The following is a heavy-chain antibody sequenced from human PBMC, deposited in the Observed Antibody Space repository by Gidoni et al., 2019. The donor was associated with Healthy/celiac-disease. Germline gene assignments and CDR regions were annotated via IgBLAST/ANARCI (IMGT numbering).Heavy chain of an antibody. CDR3: AKDTTVAPFDY. V-gene: IGHV3-23*01. J-gene: IGHJ4*02. Sequence: EVQLLESGGGLVQPGGSLRLSYAASGFTFSSYAMCWVRQAPGKGLEWVAAISGSGGSTYYADSVKGRFTISRDNSKNTLYLQMNSLRAEDTAVYYCAKDTTVAPFDYWGQGTLVTVSS. D-gene: IGHD4-17*01. CDR1: GFTFSSYA. CDR2: ISGSGGST.